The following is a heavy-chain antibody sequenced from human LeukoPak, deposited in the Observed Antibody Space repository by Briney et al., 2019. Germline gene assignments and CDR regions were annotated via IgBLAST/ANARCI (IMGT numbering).Heavy chain of an antibody. CDR2: ITGSSSYI. CDR1: GFSFRSYS. Sequence: GGSLRLSCAASGFSFRSYSMDWVRQAPGKGLEWVSSITGSSSYISYADSVKGRFTISRDNAENSLFLQMNSLRPEDTAVYFCARDRLEGGETYDSWGQGTLVNVSS. CDR3: ARDRLEGGETYDS. V-gene: IGHV3-21*01. D-gene: IGHD1-1*01. J-gene: IGHJ4*02.